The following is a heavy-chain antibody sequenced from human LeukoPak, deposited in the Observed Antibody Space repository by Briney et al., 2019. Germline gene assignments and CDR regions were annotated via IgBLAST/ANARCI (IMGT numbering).Heavy chain of an antibody. CDR2: IYHSGST. J-gene: IGHJ4*02. D-gene: IGHD2-15*01. V-gene: IGHV4-39*07. Sequence: PSETLSLTCTVSGGSTSSSSYYWGWIRQPPGKGLEWIGRIYHSGSTYYNPSLKSRVTISVDTSKNQFSLKLSSVTAADTAVYYCARRGYCSGGACYSFDYWGQGTLVTASS. CDR3: ARRGYCSGGACYSFDY. CDR1: GGSTSSSSYY.